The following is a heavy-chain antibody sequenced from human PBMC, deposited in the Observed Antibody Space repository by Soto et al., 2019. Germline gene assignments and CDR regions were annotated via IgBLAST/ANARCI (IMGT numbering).Heavy chain of an antibody. V-gene: IGHV4-59*01. CDR2: IYYSGST. CDR1: GVSIRSYY. J-gene: IGHJ2*01. CDR3: ARAGPFFVMELRHLYLDL. D-gene: IGHD3-3*02. Sequence: SEKLSLTWTVVGVSIRSYYWSWILQPPGQGLEWIGYIYYSGSTNYNPSLKSRVTISVDTSQNQFSLKLSSVTAADTAVYYCARAGPFFVMELRHLYLDLRCRG.